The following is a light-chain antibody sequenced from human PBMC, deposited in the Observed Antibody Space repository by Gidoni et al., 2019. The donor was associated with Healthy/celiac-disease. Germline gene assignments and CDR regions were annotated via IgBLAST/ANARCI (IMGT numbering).Light chain of an antibody. CDR1: SSNIGAGYD. J-gene: IGLJ2*01. V-gene: IGLV1-40*01. CDR3: QSYDSSSVV. Sequence: QSVLTQPPSVSEAPGQRVTISCTGRSSNIGAGYDVHWYQQLPGTAPKLLIYGNSNRPSGVPDRFSGSKSGTSASLAITGLQAEDEADYYCQSYDSSSVVFGGGTKLTVL. CDR2: GNS.